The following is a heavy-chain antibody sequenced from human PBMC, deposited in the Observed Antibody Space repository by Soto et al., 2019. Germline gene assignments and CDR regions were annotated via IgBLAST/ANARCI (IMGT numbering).Heavy chain of an antibody. V-gene: IGHV4-59*01. J-gene: IGHJ6*02. CDR3: ARDDSWSYGMDF. Sequence: SETLSLTCTVSGGSISSYYWSWIRQPPGKGLEWVGNICYSGSTNYNPSPKSRVTISVDTSKNQFSLKLSSVTAADTAVYYCARDDSWSYGMDFWGQGTTVTVSS. D-gene: IGHD1-26*01. CDR2: ICYSGST. CDR1: GGSISSYY.